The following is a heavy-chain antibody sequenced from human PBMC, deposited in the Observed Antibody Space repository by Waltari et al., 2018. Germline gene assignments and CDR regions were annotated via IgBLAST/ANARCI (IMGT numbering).Heavy chain of an antibody. D-gene: IGHD3-10*01. CDR1: GFTFSSYW. CDR3: ARLRGAND. V-gene: IGHV3-7*01. J-gene: IGHJ4*02. Sequence: EVQLVESGGGLVQPGGSLSLSCAASGFTFSSYWMIWVRQAPGQGLEWVANINQDGSEKSDVASVKGRFTISRDNAKQSLYLQMNSLRPDDTAIYYCARLRGANDWGQGTLVTVSS. CDR2: INQDGSEK.